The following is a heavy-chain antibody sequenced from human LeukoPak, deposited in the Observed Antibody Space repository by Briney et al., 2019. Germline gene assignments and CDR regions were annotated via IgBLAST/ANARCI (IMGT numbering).Heavy chain of an antibody. Sequence: PSETLSLTCTVSGGSISSYYWSWIRQPPGKGLEWVSGINWNGDTIGYADSVKGRFTISRDNAKNSLYLQMNSLRAEDTAVYYCARGGLWFGELSTIPYYYYYMDVWGKGTTVTVSS. CDR1: GGSISSYY. J-gene: IGHJ6*03. D-gene: IGHD3-10*01. CDR3: ARGGLWFGELSTIPYYYYYMDV. CDR2: INWNGDTI. V-gene: IGHV3-20*04.